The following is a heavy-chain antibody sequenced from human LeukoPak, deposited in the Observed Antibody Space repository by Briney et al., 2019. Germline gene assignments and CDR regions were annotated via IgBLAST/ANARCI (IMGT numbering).Heavy chain of an antibody. J-gene: IGHJ3*02. V-gene: IGHV4-34*12. CDR1: GDSFLNYY. CDR2: ILHNFRT. CDR3: ARALWASGSSLDDAFDI. D-gene: IGHD1-26*01. Sequence: KPSETLSLTCAVSGDSFLNYYWGWVRQSPEKGLEWIGEILHNFRTKYNPSLENRVSISLDASKRQVSLNLTSVTAADTAVYYCARALWASGSSLDDAFDIWGQGTMVTVSS.